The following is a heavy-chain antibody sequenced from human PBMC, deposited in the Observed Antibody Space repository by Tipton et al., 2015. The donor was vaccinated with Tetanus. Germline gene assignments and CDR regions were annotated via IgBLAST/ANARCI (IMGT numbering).Heavy chain of an antibody. Sequence: SLRLSCAASGFTFSSYGMHWVRQAPGKGLEWVAVISYDGSNKYYADSVKGRFTISRDNAKNSLYLQMNSLRDEDTAVYYCAREGESYWYFDLWGRGTLVTVSS. J-gene: IGHJ2*01. V-gene: IGHV3-30*03. CDR2: ISYDGSNK. CDR1: GFTFSSYG. CDR3: AREGESYWYFDL. D-gene: IGHD2-21*01.